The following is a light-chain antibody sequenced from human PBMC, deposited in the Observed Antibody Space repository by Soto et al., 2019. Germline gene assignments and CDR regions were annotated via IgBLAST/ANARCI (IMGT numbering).Light chain of an antibody. J-gene: IGKJ4*01. CDR3: LQYYDYPLI. CDR1: QGIRND. Sequence: AIQMTQSPSSLSASVGDRVTITCRARQGIRNDLGWYQQKPGKAPKLLIYSASTLQSGVPSRFSGSGSGTEFTLTISSLQPEDFATDDWLQYYDYPLIFGGGTKVEIK. V-gene: IGKV1-6*01. CDR2: SAS.